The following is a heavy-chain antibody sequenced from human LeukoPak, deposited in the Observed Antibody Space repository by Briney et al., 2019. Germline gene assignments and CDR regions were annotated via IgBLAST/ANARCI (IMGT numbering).Heavy chain of an antibody. CDR1: GYTFTSYG. CDR3: ARGPDYTKPGIFDY. CDR2: ISAYNGNT. Sequence: ASVKVSCKASGYTFTSYGISWVRQAPGQGLEWMGWISAYNGNTNYAQKLQGRDTMTTDTSTSTAYMELRSLRSDDTAVYYCARGPDYTKPGIFDYWGQGTLVTVSS. V-gene: IGHV1-18*01. D-gene: IGHD4-4*01. J-gene: IGHJ4*02.